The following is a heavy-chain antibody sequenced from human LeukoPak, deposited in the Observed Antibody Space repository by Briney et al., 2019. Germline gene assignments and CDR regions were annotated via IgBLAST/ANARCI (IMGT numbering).Heavy chain of an antibody. V-gene: IGHV3-7*04. Sequence: GGSLRLSCAASGFTFSSYWMSWVRQVPGKGLEWVANIDQDGSEKYYVDSVKGRFTISRDNAKNSLYLQMNSLRAEDTAVYYCARGGTSSDFDYWGQGTLVTVSS. CDR3: ARGGTSSDFDY. CDR1: GFTFSSYW. CDR2: IDQDGSEK. D-gene: IGHD2-2*01. J-gene: IGHJ4*02.